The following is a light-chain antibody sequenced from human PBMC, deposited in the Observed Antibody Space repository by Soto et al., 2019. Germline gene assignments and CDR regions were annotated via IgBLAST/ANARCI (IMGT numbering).Light chain of an antibody. CDR1: SSDVGGFNY. V-gene: IGLV2-14*01. J-gene: IGLJ2*01. CDR3: SSYTTSSSRV. Sequence: QSALTQPASVSGSPGQSITISCTGTSSDVGGFNYVSWYQQHPGKAPELLIFEVTNRPSGVSYRFSGSKSGNTASLTISGLQADDEADYYCSSYTTSSSRVFGGGTKLTVL. CDR2: EVT.